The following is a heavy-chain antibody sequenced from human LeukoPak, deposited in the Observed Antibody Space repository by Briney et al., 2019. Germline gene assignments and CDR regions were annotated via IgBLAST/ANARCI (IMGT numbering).Heavy chain of an antibody. CDR1: GFTFSSYA. D-gene: IGHD5-18*01. J-gene: IGHJ4*02. V-gene: IGHV3-23*01. CDR3: AKEQQLWLLGYFDY. Sequence: GGSLRLSCAASGFTFSSYAMSWVRQAPGKGLECVSTISGSGGSTDYAESVKGRFTISRDNSKNTLYLQMNSLRAEDTAVYYCAKEQQLWLLGYFDYWGQGALVTVSS. CDR2: ISGSGGST.